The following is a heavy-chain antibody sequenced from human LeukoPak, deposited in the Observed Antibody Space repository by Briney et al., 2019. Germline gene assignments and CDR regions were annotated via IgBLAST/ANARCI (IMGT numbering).Heavy chain of an antibody. CDR3: ARDSGSYYVPAFDI. D-gene: IGHD1-26*01. J-gene: IGHJ3*02. CDR1: GFTFSSYA. CDR2: ISSSSSTI. Sequence: GGSLRLSCAASGFTFSSYAMTWVRQAPGKGLEWVSYISSSSSTIYYADSVKGRFTISRDNAKNSLYLQMNSLRAEDTAVYYCARDSGSYYVPAFDIWGQGTMVTVSS. V-gene: IGHV3-48*01.